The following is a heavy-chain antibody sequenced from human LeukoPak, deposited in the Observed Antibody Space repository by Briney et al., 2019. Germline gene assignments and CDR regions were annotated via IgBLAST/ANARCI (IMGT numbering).Heavy chain of an antibody. CDR3: ARRAQVSYYDILTGYQSLNWFDP. CDR1: GGSISSSSYY. V-gene: IGHV4-39*01. CDR2: IYYSGST. D-gene: IGHD3-9*01. J-gene: IGHJ5*02. Sequence: PETLSLTCTVSGGSISSSSYYWGWIRQPPGKGLEWIGSIYYSGSTYYNPSLKSRVTISVDTSKNQFSLKLSSVTAADTAVYYCARRAQVSYYDILTGYQSLNWFDPWGQGTLVTVSS.